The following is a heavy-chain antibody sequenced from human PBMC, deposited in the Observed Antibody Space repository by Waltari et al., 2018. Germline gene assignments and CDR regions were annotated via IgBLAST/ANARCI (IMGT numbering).Heavy chain of an antibody. V-gene: IGHV3-7*01. D-gene: IGHD6-6*01. CDR3: ARWSSMAPVDP. Sequence: EVQLVESGGGLVQPGGSLRLSCAASGFSCRSYWMSWVRQAPGKGLEWVANRKQDGSEKYYVDSVKGRFTISRDNANNSLYLQMNSLRAEDTAVYYCARWSSMAPVDPWGQGTLVTVSS. CDR2: RKQDGSEK. J-gene: IGHJ5*02. CDR1: GFSCRSYW.